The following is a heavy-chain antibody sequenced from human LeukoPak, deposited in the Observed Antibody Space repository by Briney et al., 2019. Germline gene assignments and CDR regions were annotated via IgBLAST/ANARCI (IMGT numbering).Heavy chain of an antibody. D-gene: IGHD3-16*01. Sequence: ASVKVSCKASGYTFTGYYMHWVRQAPGQGLEGMGWINPNRGGTNYAQKFQGGVTITADESTSTAYMELSSLRSEDTAVYYCARDPLDYGSWGQGTLVTVSS. CDR3: ARDPLDYGS. CDR1: GYTFTGYY. J-gene: IGHJ4*02. V-gene: IGHV1-2*02. CDR2: INPNRGGT.